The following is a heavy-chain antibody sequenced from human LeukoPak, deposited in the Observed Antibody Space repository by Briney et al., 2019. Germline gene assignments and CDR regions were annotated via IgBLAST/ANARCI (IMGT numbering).Heavy chain of an antibody. CDR1: GGSITTHDNY. CDR3: ARIYFDFLSGYLDH. D-gene: IGHD3-3*01. J-gene: IGHJ5*02. V-gene: IGHV4-39*02. CDR2: ISHSGNT. Sequence: SETLSLTCTVSGGSITTHDNYWGWIRQPPGKGLEWIGSISHSGNTHYSPSLQSRVTMSADTSRNNFSLKLSSVAAADTAVCYCARIYFDFLSGYLDHWGQGTLVTVSS.